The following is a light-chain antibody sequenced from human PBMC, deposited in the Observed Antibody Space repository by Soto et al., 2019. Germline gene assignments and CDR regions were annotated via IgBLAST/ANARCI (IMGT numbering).Light chain of an antibody. CDR3: QQYNSYPHT. CDR1: QSINNW. J-gene: IGKJ2*01. V-gene: IGKV1-5*03. Sequence: DIQTTQSPSTLSASVGDRVTITCRASQSINNWLAWYQQRPGTAPKLLIYKASTLQTGVPSRFSGSASGTEFTLTISSLQPDDLATYYCQQYNSYPHTFGQGTKLEIK. CDR2: KAS.